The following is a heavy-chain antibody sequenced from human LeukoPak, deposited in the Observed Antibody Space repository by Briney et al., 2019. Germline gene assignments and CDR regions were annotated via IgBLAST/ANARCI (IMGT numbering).Heavy chain of an antibody. CDR1: XFTXXXXA. CDR2: ISGSGGST. CDR3: ATRPDMVRGDPDY. Sequence: AAXXFTXXXXAMSXVRXAPGXXXXXVSGISGSGGSTYYADSVKGRFTISRDNSKNTLYLQMNSLRAEDTAVYYCATRPDMVRGDPDYWGQGTLVIVSS. D-gene: IGHD3-10*01. J-gene: IGHJ4*02. V-gene: IGHV3-23*01.